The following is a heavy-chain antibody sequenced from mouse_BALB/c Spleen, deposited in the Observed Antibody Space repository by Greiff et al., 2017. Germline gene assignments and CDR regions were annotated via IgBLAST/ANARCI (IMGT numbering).Heavy chain of an antibody. CDR1: GFTFSSFG. CDR2: ISSGSSTI. D-gene: IGHD4-1*01. Sequence: DVMLVESGGGLVQPGGSRKLSCAASGFTFSSFGMHWVRQAPEKGLEWVAYISSGSSTIYYADTVKGRFTISRDNPKNTLFLQMTSLRSEDTAMYYCARNANWALFDYWGQGTTLTVSS. CDR3: ARNANWALFDY. V-gene: IGHV5-17*02. J-gene: IGHJ2*01.